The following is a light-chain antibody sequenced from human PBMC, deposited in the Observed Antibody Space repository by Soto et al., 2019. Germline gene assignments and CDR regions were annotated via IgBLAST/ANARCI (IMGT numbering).Light chain of an antibody. CDR3: SSYTTTSTT. CDR1: ISDIGSYHY. V-gene: IGLV2-14*01. Sequence: QSVLTQPASVSGSLGQSITISCTGTISDIGSYHYVSWYQHHPGKAPKLIIYEVTNRPSGVSNRFSGSKSGNTASLTISGLHAEDEADYYCSSYTTTSTTFGGGTKLTVL. CDR2: EVT. J-gene: IGLJ3*02.